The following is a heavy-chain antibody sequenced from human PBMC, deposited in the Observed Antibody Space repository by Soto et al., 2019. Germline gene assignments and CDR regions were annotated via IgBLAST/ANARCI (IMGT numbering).Heavy chain of an antibody. Sequence: EVQLVESGGGLVQPGRSLRLSCAASGFTFDDYAIHWVRQVPGKGLEWVSGINWNSGSIVYGDSVKGRFAISRDNAKNSLQLQMNSLSAEDTAFYYCVKDESINWYSGHFRHWGQGTLVTVSS. D-gene: IGHD6-13*01. CDR2: INWNSGSI. CDR3: VKDESINWYSGHFRH. CDR1: GFTFDDYA. V-gene: IGHV3-9*01. J-gene: IGHJ1*01.